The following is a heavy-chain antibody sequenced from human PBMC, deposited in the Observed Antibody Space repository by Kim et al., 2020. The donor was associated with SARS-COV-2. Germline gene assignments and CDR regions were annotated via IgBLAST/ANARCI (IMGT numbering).Heavy chain of an antibody. Sequence: GESLKISCKGSGYSFTSYWISWVRQMPGKGLEWMGRIDPSDSYTNYSPSFQGHVTISADKSISTAYLQWSSLKASDTAMYYCARHDKVLLWFGELPPPNYYYYGMDVWGQGTTVTVSS. CDR3: ARHDKVLLWFGELPPPNYYYYGMDV. CDR1: GYSFTSYW. J-gene: IGHJ6*02. V-gene: IGHV5-10-1*01. CDR2: IDPSDSYT. D-gene: IGHD3-10*01.